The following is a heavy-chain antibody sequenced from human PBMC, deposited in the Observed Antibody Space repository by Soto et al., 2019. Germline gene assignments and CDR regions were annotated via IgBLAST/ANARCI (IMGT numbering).Heavy chain of an antibody. CDR1: GGSISSGGYY. CDR2: IYYSGST. CDR3: ARDRNYDFWSGYYTGYYYYGMDV. D-gene: IGHD3-3*01. V-gene: IGHV4-31*03. J-gene: IGHJ6*02. Sequence: SETLSLTCTVSGGSISSGGYYWSWIRQHPGKGLEWIGYIYYSGSTYYNPSLKSRVTISVDTSKNQFSLKLSSVTAADTAVYYCARDRNYDFWSGYYTGYYYYGMDVWGQGTTVTV.